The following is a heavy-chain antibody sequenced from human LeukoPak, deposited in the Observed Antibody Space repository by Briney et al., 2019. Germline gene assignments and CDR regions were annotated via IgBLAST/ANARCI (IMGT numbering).Heavy chain of an antibody. CDR3: ARSYSSSSGGLYYFDY. D-gene: IGHD6-6*01. CDR1: GFTFSSYA. Sequence: GGSLRLSCAASGFTFSSYAISWVRQAPGKGLEWVSAISGSGGSTYYADSVKGRFTISRDTSKNTLYLQMNSLRAEDTAVYYCARSYSSSSGGLYYFDYWGQGTLVTVSS. CDR2: ISGSGGST. J-gene: IGHJ4*02. V-gene: IGHV3-23*01.